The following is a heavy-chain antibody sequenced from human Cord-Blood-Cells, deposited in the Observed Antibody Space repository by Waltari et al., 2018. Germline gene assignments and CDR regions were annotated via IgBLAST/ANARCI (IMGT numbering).Heavy chain of an antibody. CDR2: IWYDGSNK. J-gene: IGHJ4*02. V-gene: IGHV3-33*01. D-gene: IGHD6-6*01. CDR3: AREWDSSSLDY. Sequence: QVQLVESGGGVVQPGRSLRLSCAASGFTFSSYVMHWVHQAPGKVLEWVAVIWYDGSNKYYADSVKGRFTISRDNSKNTLYLQMNSLRAEDTAVYYCAREWDSSSLDYWGQGTLVTVSS. CDR1: GFTFSSYV.